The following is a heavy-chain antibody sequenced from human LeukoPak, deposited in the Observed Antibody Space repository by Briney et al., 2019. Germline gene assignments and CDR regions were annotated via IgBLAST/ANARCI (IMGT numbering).Heavy chain of an antibody. J-gene: IGHJ6*04. D-gene: IGHD3-10*01. CDR2: IHSGGRA. V-gene: IGHV3-66*02. CDR3: VGVETITMVRGASGDV. CDR1: GFSVSSNY. Sequence: GGSLRLSCAASGFSVSSNYMTWVRQAPGKGLEWVSVIHSGGRAYYADSVKGRFTTSRDNSKDTLDLQMNSLSVEDTAVYYCVGVETITMVRGASGDVWGKGTTVTVSS.